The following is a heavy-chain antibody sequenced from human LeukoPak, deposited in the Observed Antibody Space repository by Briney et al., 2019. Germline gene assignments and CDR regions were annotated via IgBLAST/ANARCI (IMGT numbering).Heavy chain of an antibody. V-gene: IGHV4-30-2*01. CDR3: ARLPPFLMIVVSRPGYYMDV. CDR2: IYHSGST. CDR1: GGSISSGGYY. D-gene: IGHD3-22*01. J-gene: IGHJ6*03. Sequence: SETLSLTCTVSGGSISSGGYYWSWIRQPPGKGLEWIGYIYHSGSTYYNPSLKSRVTISVDRSKNQFSLKLSSVTAADTAVYYCARLPPFLMIVVSRPGYYMDVWGKGTTVTVSS.